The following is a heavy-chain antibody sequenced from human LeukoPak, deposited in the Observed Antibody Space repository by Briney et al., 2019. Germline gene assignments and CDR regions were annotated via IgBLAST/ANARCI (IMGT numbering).Heavy chain of an antibody. D-gene: IGHD4-23*01. CDR2: INDVGSDS. CDR1: GFTFSAYW. CDR3: ARQSTVATDW. Sequence: GGSLRLSCAASGFTFSAYWMHWVRQAPGKGLVWVGRINDVGSDSTYVDSVKGRFTISRDNAKNTLFLQMNSLRVEDTAVYYCARQSTVATDWWGQGTLVTVSS. J-gene: IGHJ4*02. V-gene: IGHV3-74*01.